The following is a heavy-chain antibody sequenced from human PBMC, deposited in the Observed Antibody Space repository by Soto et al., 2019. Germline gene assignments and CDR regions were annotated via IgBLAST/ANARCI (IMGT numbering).Heavy chain of an antibody. CDR3: AISRSRGPWYFDY. J-gene: IGHJ4*02. D-gene: IGHD6-19*01. CDR2: IWYDGINK. Sequence: QVQLVESGGGVVQPGRSLRLSCAASGFTLSSYGMHWVRHAPGKGLEWVAVIWYDGINKYYADSVKGRFTISRDNSKNTLYLQMNSLRPEDTAVYYCAISRSRGPWYFDYWGQGTLVTVS. V-gene: IGHV3-33*01. CDR1: GFTLSSYG.